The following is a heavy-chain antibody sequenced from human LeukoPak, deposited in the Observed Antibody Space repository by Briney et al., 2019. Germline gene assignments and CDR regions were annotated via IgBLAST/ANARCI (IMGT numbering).Heavy chain of an antibody. CDR2: INPNSGGT. V-gene: IGHV1-2*02. CDR1: GYAFTNYG. J-gene: IGHJ5*02. CDR3: ARAFSGFGDS. Sequence: EASVKVSCKASGYAFTNYGITWVRQAPGQGLEWMGWINPNSGGTNYAQKLQGRVAITSDTSISTAYSEVSRLGADDTAVYYCARAFSGFGDSWGQGTLVTVSS. D-gene: IGHD3-10*01.